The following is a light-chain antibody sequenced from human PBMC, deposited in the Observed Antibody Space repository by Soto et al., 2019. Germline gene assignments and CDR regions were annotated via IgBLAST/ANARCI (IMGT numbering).Light chain of an antibody. Sequence: EIVLTQSPAILSMSPGERATLSCRASQSVSSYFAWYQQKPGQAPRLLIYDASNRATGVPARLSGSGSGTDFTLSISSPGPEDVEVYYCHQRRYWPVTFGQGTKVEIK. V-gene: IGKV3-11*01. J-gene: IGKJ1*01. CDR2: DAS. CDR3: HQRRYWPVT. CDR1: QSVSSY.